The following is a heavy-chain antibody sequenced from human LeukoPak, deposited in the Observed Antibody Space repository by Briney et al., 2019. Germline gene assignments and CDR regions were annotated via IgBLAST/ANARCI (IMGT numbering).Heavy chain of an antibody. CDR2: IYTSGST. J-gene: IGHJ6*03. CDR1: GGSISSSSYY. CDR3: ATTMVRGVPYMDV. V-gene: IGHV4-39*07. D-gene: IGHD3-10*01. Sequence: SETLSLTCTVSGGSISSSSYYWGWIRQPPGKGLEWIGRIYTSGSTNYNPSLKSRVTISVDTSKNQFSLKLSSVTAADTAVYYCATTMVRGVPYMDVWGKGTTVTISS.